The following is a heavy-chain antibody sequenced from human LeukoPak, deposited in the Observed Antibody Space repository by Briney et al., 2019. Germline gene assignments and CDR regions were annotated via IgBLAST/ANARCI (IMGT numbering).Heavy chain of an antibody. CDR2: INPSSGGT. J-gene: IGHJ4*02. CDR1: GYTFTGYY. Sequence: ASVKVSCKASGYTFTGYYMHWVRQAPGQGLEWMGWINPSSGGTNYAQKFQGRVTMTRDTSISTAYMELSRLRSDDTAVYYCAREWSDIVVVPARKYYFDYWGQGTLVTVSS. CDR3: AREWSDIVVVPARKYYFDY. V-gene: IGHV1-2*02. D-gene: IGHD2-2*01.